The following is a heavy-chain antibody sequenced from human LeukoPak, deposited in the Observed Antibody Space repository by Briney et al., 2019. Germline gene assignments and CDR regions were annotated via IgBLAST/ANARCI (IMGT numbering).Heavy chain of an antibody. J-gene: IGHJ4*02. V-gene: IGHV1-18*04. CDR2: ISAYNGNT. Sequence: ASVKVSCKASGYTFTSYCMHWVRQAPGQGLEWMGWISAYNGNTNYAQKLQGRVTMTTDTSTSTAYMELRSLRSDDTAVYYCARLPSGYSSDYWGQGTLVTVSS. D-gene: IGHD3-3*01. CDR1: GYTFTSYC. CDR3: ARLPSGYSSDY.